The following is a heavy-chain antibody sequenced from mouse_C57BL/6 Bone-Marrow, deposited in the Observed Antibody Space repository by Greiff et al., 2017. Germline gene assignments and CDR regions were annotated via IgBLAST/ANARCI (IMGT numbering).Heavy chain of an antibody. V-gene: IGHV3-8*01. CDR3: ARYIGDGYYVGAMDY. CDR2: ISYSGST. Sequence: VQLKESGPGLAKPSQTLSLTCSVTGYSITSDYWNWIRKFPGNKLEYIGYISYSGSTYYNPSLKSRISITRDTSKKQYYLQLNSVTTEDTATYYCARYIGDGYYVGAMDYWGQGTSVTVSS. J-gene: IGHJ4*01. CDR1: GYSITSDY. D-gene: IGHD2-3*01.